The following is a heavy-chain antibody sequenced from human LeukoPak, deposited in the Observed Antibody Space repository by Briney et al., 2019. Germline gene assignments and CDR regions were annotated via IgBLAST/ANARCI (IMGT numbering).Heavy chain of an antibody. CDR2: IYYSGST. CDR1: GGSFSGYY. V-gene: IGHV4-59*01. CDR3: ARVGYYYDSSGYLQLRDYWYFDL. D-gene: IGHD3-22*01. J-gene: IGHJ2*01. Sequence: SETLSLTCAVYGGSFSGYYWSWIRQPPGKGLEWIGYIYYSGSTNYNPSLKSRVTISVDTSKNQFSLKLSSVTAADTAVYYCARVGYYYDSSGYLQLRDYWYFDLWGRGTLVTASS.